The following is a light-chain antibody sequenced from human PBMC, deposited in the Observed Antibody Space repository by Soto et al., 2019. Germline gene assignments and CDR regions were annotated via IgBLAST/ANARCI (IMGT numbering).Light chain of an antibody. CDR1: QGIRYA. J-gene: IGKJ1*01. V-gene: IGKV1-17*01. CDR3: LQYNCPPLT. Sequence: EIQMTQSPSSLYASVGDRVTITCRSSQGIRYALGWYQQKPGTAPKRLIYGASILQNGVPSRFGGSGSGTDFTLTISSLQPEDFATYYCLQYNCPPLTFGQGTKVDIK. CDR2: GAS.